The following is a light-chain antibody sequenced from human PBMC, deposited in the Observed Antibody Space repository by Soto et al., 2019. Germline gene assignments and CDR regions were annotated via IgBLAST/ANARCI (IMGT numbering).Light chain of an antibody. CDR3: HQRSNWLT. CDR1: QSVSSY. V-gene: IGKV3-11*01. Sequence: EIGLTQSPATLSLYPGERATLSCRASQSVSSYLAWYQQKPGQAPRLLIYDASNRATGIPARFSGSGSGTDFTLTISSLEPEDFAVYYCHQRSNWLTFGGGTKVDI. J-gene: IGKJ4*01. CDR2: DAS.